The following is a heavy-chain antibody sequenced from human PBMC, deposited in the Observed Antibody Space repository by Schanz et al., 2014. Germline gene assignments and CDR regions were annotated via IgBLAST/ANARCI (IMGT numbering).Heavy chain of an antibody. CDR1: GGSISSGGYY. J-gene: IGHJ4*02. CDR3: AREGTGAVRGYFDY. CDR2: IDDTWGP. V-gene: IGHV4-31*03. D-gene: IGHD6-13*01. Sequence: QLQLQESGPGLVKPSETLSLTCTVSGGSISSGGYYWTWIRQVPGKGLEWIGCIDDTWGPKNNSXLXARVTLSLDASTNQFSLKLSSVTAADTAVYYCAREGTGAVRGYFDYWGQGTLVTVSS.